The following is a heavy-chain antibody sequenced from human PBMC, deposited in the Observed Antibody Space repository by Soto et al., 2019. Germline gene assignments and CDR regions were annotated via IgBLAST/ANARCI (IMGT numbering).Heavy chain of an antibody. D-gene: IGHD1-26*01. CDR3: AKGMILGATNYVYNGVDV. CDR2: ISFSGNT. Sequence: SETLSLTCTVSGGSVSSGTYYWSWIRQPPGKGLEWIGYISFSGNTNYIPSLKSRVTISVDTSKNQFFLKLTSVTAADTAVYYCAKGMILGATNYVYNGVDVWGQGTTVAVS. V-gene: IGHV4-61*01. CDR1: GGSVSSGTYY. J-gene: IGHJ6*02.